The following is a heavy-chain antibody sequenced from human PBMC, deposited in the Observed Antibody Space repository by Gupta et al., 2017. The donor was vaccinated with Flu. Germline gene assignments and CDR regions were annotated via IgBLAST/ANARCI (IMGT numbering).Heavy chain of an antibody. CDR2: INHSGST. D-gene: IGHD6-19*01. Sequence: GYYWSWIRQPPGKGLEWIGEINHSGSTNYNPSLKSRVTISVDTSKNQFSLKLSSVTAADTAVYYCARTGWGYSSGWYYFDYWGQGTLVTVSS. CDR1: GYY. CDR3: ARTGWGYSSGWYYFDY. J-gene: IGHJ4*02. V-gene: IGHV4-34*01.